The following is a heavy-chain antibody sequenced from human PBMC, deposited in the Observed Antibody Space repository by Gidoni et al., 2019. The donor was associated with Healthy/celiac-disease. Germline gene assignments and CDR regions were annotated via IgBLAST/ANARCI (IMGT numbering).Heavy chain of an antibody. CDR3: ARGGVNYDNFYYFDY. CDR1: GGTFSSYA. J-gene: IGHJ4*02. Sequence: QVQLVQSGAEVKKTGSSVKVSCKASGGTFSSYAISWVLQAPGQGLDWMGGIIPIFGTANYEQKFQGRVTITADESTSTAYMELSSLRSEDTAVYYCARGGVNYDNFYYFDYWGQGTLVTVSS. CDR2: IIPIFGTA. V-gene: IGHV1-69*01. D-gene: IGHD3-22*01.